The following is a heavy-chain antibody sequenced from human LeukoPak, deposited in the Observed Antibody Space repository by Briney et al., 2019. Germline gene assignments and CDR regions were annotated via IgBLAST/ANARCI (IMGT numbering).Heavy chain of an antibody. CDR3: RNDYGDYQGPLGYYYYYGMDV. CDR1: GFTSSSYA. Sequence: GGSLRLSCAAFGFTSSSYAMSWVRQAPGKGLEWVSAISGSGGSTYYADSVKGRFTISRDNSKNTLYLQMNSLRAEDTAVYYCRNDYGDYQGPLGYYYYYGMDVWGQGTTVTVSS. D-gene: IGHD4-17*01. V-gene: IGHV3-23*01. CDR2: ISGSGGST. J-gene: IGHJ6*02.